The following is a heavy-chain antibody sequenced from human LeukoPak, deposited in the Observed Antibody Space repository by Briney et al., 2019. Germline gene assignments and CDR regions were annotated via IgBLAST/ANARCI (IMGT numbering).Heavy chain of an antibody. CDR3: ARHGGTFDP. V-gene: IGHV4-59*01. D-gene: IGHD1-1*01. J-gene: IGHJ5*02. Sequence: SETLSLTCTVSGDSISSYDWSWIRQPPGKGLEWIGYAYHSGITNYNPSLKSRVTISIDTSESQFSLRLSSVTAADTAIYYYARHGGTFDPWGQGILVTVSS. CDR1: GDSISSYD. CDR2: AYHSGIT.